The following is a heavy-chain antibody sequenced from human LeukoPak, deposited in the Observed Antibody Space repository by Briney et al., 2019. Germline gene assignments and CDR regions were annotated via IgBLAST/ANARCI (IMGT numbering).Heavy chain of an antibody. CDR1: GGSISSSSYY. Sequence: PSETLSLTCTVSGGSISSSSYYWGWIRQPPGRGLEWIGSIYYSGSTYYNPSLKSRVTISVDTFKNQFSLKLSSVTAADTAVYYCARDYYYDSSGYYYHAFDIWGQGTMVTVSS. CDR3: ARDYYYDSSGYYYHAFDI. D-gene: IGHD3-22*01. V-gene: IGHV4-39*02. J-gene: IGHJ3*02. CDR2: IYYSGST.